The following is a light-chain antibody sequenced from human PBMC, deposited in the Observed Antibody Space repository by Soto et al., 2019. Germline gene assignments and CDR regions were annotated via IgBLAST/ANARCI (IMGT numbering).Light chain of an antibody. V-gene: IGKV1-5*01. J-gene: IGKJ2*01. CDR2: DVS. Sequence: DIQLTQSPSTLSASVGDRVTITCRASQTVDRWMAWYQQKPGKAPKLLITDVSTLERGVPSRFSGSGSATEFTLTISRLQSDDVANYYCQQYKEYVYTFGQGTKVESK. CDR1: QTVDRW. CDR3: QQYKEYVYT.